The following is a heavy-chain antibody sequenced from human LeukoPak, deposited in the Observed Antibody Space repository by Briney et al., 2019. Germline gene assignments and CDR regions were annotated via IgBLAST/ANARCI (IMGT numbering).Heavy chain of an antibody. Sequence: PSETLSLTCAVYGGSFSGYYWSWIRQPPGKGLEWIGYIYYSGSTNYNPSLKSRVTISVDTSKNQFSLKLSSVTAADTAVYYCARSPAAYYYDSSGYFDYWGQGTLVTVSS. J-gene: IGHJ4*02. D-gene: IGHD3-22*01. V-gene: IGHV4-59*01. CDR1: GGSFSGYY. CDR3: ARSPAAYYYDSSGYFDY. CDR2: IYYSGST.